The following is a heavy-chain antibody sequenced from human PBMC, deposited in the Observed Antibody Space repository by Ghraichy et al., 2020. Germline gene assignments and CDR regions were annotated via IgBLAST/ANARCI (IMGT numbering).Heavy chain of an antibody. Sequence: GGSLRLSCAASGFTFSSYAMHWVRQAPGKGLEWVAVISYDGSNKYYADSVKGRFTISRDNSKNTLYLQMNSLRAEDTAVYYCARDAGYCSGGSCYSGWFDPWGQGTLVTVSS. D-gene: IGHD2-15*01. J-gene: IGHJ5*02. CDR2: ISYDGSNK. CDR1: GFTFSSYA. CDR3: ARDAGYCSGGSCYSGWFDP. V-gene: IGHV3-30*04.